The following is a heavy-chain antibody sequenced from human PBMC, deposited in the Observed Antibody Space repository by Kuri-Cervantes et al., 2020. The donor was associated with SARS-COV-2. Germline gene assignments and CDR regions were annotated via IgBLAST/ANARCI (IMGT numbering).Heavy chain of an antibody. CDR3: ATPHGYSYGPFDY. D-gene: IGHD5-18*01. CDR2: IYPGDSDT. V-gene: IGHV5-51*01. CDR1: GYSFTSYW. J-gene: IGHJ4*02. Sequence: KVSCKGSGYSFTSYWIGWVRQMPGKGLEWMGIIYPGDSDTRYSPSFQGQVTISADKSISTAYLQWSSLKASDTAMYYCATPHGYSYGPFDYWGQGTLVTVSS.